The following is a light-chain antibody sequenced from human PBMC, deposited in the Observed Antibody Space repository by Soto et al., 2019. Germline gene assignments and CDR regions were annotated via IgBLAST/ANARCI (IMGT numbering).Light chain of an antibody. CDR3: ATWDDSLSAVV. Sequence: QSALTQPPSVSAAPGQTVTVSCSGSSSNIGNNHVSWYQQLPGTAPKLLMHSDNHRPSGVPDRFSGSKSGTSASLAISGLRSEDEADYYCATWDDSLSAVVFGGGTKLTVL. J-gene: IGLJ2*01. CDR2: SDN. CDR1: SSNIGNNH. V-gene: IGLV1-47*01.